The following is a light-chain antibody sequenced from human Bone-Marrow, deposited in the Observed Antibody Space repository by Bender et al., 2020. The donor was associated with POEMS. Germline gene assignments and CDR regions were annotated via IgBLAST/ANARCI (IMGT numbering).Light chain of an antibody. J-gene: IGLJ3*02. CDR1: SSNIGAHA. CDR3: AVWDDSLNGWV. Sequence: QSVLTQPPSASGTFGQRVTISCSGGSSNIGAHAVNWYQHLPGTAPKLLIYSSHRRPSEVPDRFSGSRSGTSASLAISGLQSEDEADYYCAVWDDSLNGWVFGGGTKLTVL. V-gene: IGLV1-44*01. CDR2: SSH.